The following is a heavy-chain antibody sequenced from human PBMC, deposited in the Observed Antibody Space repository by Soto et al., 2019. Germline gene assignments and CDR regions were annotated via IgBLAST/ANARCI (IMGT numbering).Heavy chain of an antibody. J-gene: IGHJ6*02. D-gene: IGHD2-2*01. CDR2: TYYRSKWYN. CDR1: GESVSSNSAA. Sequence: SQTLSLTCAISGESVSSNSAAWNWIRQSPSRGLEWLGRTYYRSKWYNDYAVSVKSRITINPDTSKNQFSLQLNSVTPEDTAVYYCAREGCSSTSCSSRIQYYYYYYGMDVWGQGTTVTVSS. V-gene: IGHV6-1*01. CDR3: AREGCSSTSCSSRIQYYYYYYGMDV.